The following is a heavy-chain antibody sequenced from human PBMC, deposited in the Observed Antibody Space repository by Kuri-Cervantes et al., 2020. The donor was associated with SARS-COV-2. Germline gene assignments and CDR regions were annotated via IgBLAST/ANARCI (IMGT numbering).Heavy chain of an antibody. CDR2: ISWDGGST. Sequence: GGSLRLSCAASGFTFDDYAMHWVRQAPGKGLEWVSLISWDGGSTYYADSVKGRFTISRDNAKNSLYLQMNSLRAEDTAVYYCARDLYSYGGYLYYYYMDVWGKGTTVTVSS. CDR1: GFTFDDYA. V-gene: IGHV3-43D*03. CDR3: ARDLYSYGGYLYYYYMDV. J-gene: IGHJ6*03. D-gene: IGHD5-18*01.